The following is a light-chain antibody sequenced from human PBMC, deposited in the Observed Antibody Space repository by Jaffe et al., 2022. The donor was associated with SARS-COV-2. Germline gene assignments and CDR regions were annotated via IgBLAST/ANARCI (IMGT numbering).Light chain of an antibody. V-gene: IGKV3-11*01. Sequence: EIVLTQSPGTLSLSPGERATLSCRASQSVSSYLAWYQQKPGQAPRLLIYDASKRATGIPATFSGSGSGTDFTLTISSLEPEDFAVYYCQQRNTWPLTFGQGTRLEIK. J-gene: IGKJ5*01. CDR2: DAS. CDR3: QQRNTWPLT. CDR1: QSVSSY.